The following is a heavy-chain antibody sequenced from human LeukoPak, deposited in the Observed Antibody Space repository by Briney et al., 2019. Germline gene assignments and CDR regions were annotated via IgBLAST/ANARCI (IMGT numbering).Heavy chain of an antibody. J-gene: IGHJ6*02. CDR3: ARVDPYYYYYGMDV. Sequence: SETLSLTCSVSGDSISSYYWSWIRQPAEKGLEWIGRVYSSGSTNYNPSLESRVTMSVDTSKNQISLKLSSVTAADTAVYYCARVDPYYYYYGMDVWGQGTTVTVSS. D-gene: IGHD3-9*01. V-gene: IGHV4-4*07. CDR1: GDSISSYY. CDR2: VYSSGST.